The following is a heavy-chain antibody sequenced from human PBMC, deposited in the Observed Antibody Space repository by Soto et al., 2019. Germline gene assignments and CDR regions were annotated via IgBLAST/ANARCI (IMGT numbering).Heavy chain of an antibody. J-gene: IGHJ5*02. V-gene: IGHV4-30-2*01. D-gene: IGHD2-2*01. CDR2: IYHSGST. CDR1: GGSNSSGGFS. CDR3: ARVPDR. Sequence: ALSLTCAVSGGSNSSGGFSWSWIRQPPGKGLEWIGYIYHSGSTYYNPSLKSRVTISVDRSKNQFSLKLSSVTAADTAVYYCARVPDRWRQGTLVTVSS.